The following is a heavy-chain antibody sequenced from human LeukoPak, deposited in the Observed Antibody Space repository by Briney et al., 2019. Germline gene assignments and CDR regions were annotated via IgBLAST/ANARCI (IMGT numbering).Heavy chain of an antibody. V-gene: IGHV3-30*07. CDR1: AVTFSLYG. Sequence: GGSLRLSCAASAVTFSLYGFHWVRQAPGKVIEWLTFISGDGSSKEYVDAVKGRLTTSRDNSKSTVYLEINSLRVEDTARYYCGRAGNHLRNPSLHWLVRDWGQGTLVTVSS. CDR2: ISGDGSSK. J-gene: IGHJ4*02. CDR3: GRAGNHLRNPSLHWLVRD. D-gene: IGHD6-19*01.